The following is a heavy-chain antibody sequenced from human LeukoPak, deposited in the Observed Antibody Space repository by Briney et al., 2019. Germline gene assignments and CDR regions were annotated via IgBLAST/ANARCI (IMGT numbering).Heavy chain of an antibody. CDR2: ISSRSTYI. V-gene: IGHV3-21*01. Sequence: AGGSLRLSCAASGFTFSSYSMNWVRQAPGKGLEWVSSISSRSTYIYYADSVKGRFTISRDNAKNSLYLQMNSLRAEDTAVYYCARDSGTFSLDYWGQGTLVTVSS. D-gene: IGHD3-10*01. CDR1: GFTFSSYS. J-gene: IGHJ4*02. CDR3: ARDSGTFSLDY.